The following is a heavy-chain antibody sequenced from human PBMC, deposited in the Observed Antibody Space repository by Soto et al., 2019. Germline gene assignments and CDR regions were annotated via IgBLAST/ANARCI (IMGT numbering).Heavy chain of an antibody. CDR1: GFTFSSYA. V-gene: IGHV3-23*01. CDR3: AKESIYCSGGSCYSGELEP. D-gene: IGHD2-15*01. CDR2: ISGSGGST. Sequence: EVQLLESGGGLVQPEGSLRLSCAASGFTFSSYAMSWVRQAPGKGLEWVSAISGSGGSTYYADSVKGRFTISRDNSQNTLYRQMNSLSAEDTAVYYCAKESIYCSGGSCYSGELEPWGQGTLVTVSS. J-gene: IGHJ5*02.